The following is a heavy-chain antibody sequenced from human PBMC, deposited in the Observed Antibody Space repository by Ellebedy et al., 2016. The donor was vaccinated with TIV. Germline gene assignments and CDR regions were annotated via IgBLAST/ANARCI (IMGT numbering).Heavy chain of an antibody. Sequence: GESLKISCTASQFSFTNYWMSWVRQAPGKGLEWVANINQDGREKYYVDSVKGRFTISRDNAQTSLYLQMNSLGADDTAMYYCASDGSYGDYRSPAHAFVMWGQGTMVSVSS. V-gene: IGHV3-7*01. CDR3: ASDGSYGDYRSPAHAFVM. D-gene: IGHD4-17*01. CDR2: INQDGREK. J-gene: IGHJ3*02. CDR1: QFSFTNYW.